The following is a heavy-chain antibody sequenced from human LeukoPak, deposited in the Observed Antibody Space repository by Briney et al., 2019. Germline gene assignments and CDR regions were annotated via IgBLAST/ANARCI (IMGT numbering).Heavy chain of an antibody. D-gene: IGHD6-13*01. CDR3: TSQAGYSSSWET. J-gene: IGHJ5*02. CDR2: LRSKANNYAT. CDR1: GLIFSGSA. V-gene: IGHV3-73*01. Sequence: GGSLRLSCAASGLIFSGSAMHWVRQAPGKGLEWVGRLRSKANNYATGYSTSVIGRFTISRDDSKNTRYLEMNSLKIEDTAVYFCTSQAGYSSSWETWGQGTLVTVSS.